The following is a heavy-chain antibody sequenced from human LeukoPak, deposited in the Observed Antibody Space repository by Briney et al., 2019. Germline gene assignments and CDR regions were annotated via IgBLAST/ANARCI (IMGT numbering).Heavy chain of an antibody. J-gene: IGHJ4*02. CDR3: ARSSYPYYFDY. CDR2: INNDGSST. Sequence: QPGGSLRLSCAASGFTFNTYWMHWGRQAPGKGLVWVSRINNDGSSTIYADSVRGRFTISRDNAKNTLYLQMNGLRAEDTSVYFCARSSYPYYFDYWGQGALVTVSS. CDR1: GFTFNTYW. D-gene: IGHD3-10*01. V-gene: IGHV3-74*01.